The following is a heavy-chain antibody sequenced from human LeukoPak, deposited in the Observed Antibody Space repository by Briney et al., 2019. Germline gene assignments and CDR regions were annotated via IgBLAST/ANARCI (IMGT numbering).Heavy chain of an antibody. V-gene: IGHV4-59*08. J-gene: IGHJ3*02. CDR1: GGSISSYY. Sequence: PSETLSLTCSVSGGSISSYYWSWIRQPPGKGLEWIGYIHYSGSTNYNPSLKSRVTISIDTSKNQFSLKLKSVTAADTAVYYCARRFGIWGQGTMVTVSS. CDR2: IHYSGST. D-gene: IGHD3-10*01. CDR3: ARRFGI.